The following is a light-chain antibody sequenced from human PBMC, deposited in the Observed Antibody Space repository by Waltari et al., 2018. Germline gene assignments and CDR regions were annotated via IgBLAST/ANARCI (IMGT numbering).Light chain of an antibody. CDR2: GTN. Sequence: SSELTQDPAVSVALGQTVRITCQGDSLRSYYASWYQQKPGQAPVLVIYGTNNRPSGIPDRFSGSSSGNTASLTITGAQAEDEADYYCNSRDSSGNHLYVFGTGTKVTVL. CDR1: SLRSYY. J-gene: IGLJ1*01. V-gene: IGLV3-19*01. CDR3: NSRDSSGNHLYV.